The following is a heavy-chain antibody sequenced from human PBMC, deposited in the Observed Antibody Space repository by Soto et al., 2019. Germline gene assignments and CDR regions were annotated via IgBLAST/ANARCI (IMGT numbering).Heavy chain of an antibody. V-gene: IGHV3-23*01. CDR2: VSGAGLIT. CDR3: ARGTLYGISTSCYSFDY. Sequence: GGSLRLSCAASGFTFSNYAMSWVRRAPGKGLEWVSSVSGAGLITYYADSVRGRFTISRDNSRNTLYLQMNSLRAEDTAVYYCARGTLYGISTSCYSFDYWGQATLVTVSS. J-gene: IGHJ4*02. CDR1: GFTFSNYA. D-gene: IGHD2-2*01.